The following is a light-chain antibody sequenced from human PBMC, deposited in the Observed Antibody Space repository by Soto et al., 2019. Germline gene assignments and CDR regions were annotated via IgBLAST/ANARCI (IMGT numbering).Light chain of an antibody. CDR2: GAS. CDR1: QSVSSK. J-gene: IGKJ2*01. V-gene: IGKV3-15*01. Sequence: EIVMTQSPATLSVSPGERATLSCRATQSVSSKLAWFQQKPGQAPRLLIYGASTRATDIPARFSGSGSGTEFSLTISSLQSEDFVVYYCQQYNNWPHTFGQGTKLEIK. CDR3: QQYNNWPHT.